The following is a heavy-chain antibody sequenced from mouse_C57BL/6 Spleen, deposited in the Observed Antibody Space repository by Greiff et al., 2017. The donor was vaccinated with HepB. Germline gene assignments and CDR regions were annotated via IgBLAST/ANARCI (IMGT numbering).Heavy chain of an antibody. D-gene: IGHD3-1*01. CDR3: ARGGYGADY. V-gene: IGHV14-2*01. Sequence: VQLQQSGAELVKPGASVKLSCTASGFNIKDYYMHWVKQRTEQGLEWIGRIDPEDGETKYAPKFPGKATITADTSSNTAYLQLSSLTSEDTAVYYCARGGYGADYWGQGTTLTVSS. J-gene: IGHJ2*01. CDR2: IDPEDGET. CDR1: GFNIKDYY.